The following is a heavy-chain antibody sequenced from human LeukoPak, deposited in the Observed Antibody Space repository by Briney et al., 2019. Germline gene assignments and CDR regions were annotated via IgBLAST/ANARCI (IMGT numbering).Heavy chain of an antibody. V-gene: IGHV3-23*01. D-gene: IGHD6-19*01. J-gene: IGHJ3*02. CDR2: ISGSGGST. Sequence: GGSLRLSCAASGFTFSSYAMSWVRQAPGKGLEWVSAISGSGGSTYYAACVKGRFTISRDNSKNTVDLQVNSLRAEVTVGYYCAKAEWLGGAFDIWGQGTRVTVSS. CDR1: GFTFSSYA. CDR3: AKAEWLGGAFDI.